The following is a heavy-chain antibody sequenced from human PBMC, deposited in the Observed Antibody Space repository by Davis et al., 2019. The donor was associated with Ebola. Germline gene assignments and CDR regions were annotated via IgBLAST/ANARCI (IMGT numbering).Heavy chain of an antibody. V-gene: IGHV5-51*01. Sequence: GESLKISCKDSGNSFNTHWIGWVRQMPGKGLEWMGIIYTGDSDTRYSPSFRGQVTISADKSITTAYLQWSGLRASDTAMYYCASLRRTITGMDDAFDIWGQGTMVTVSS. D-gene: IGHD1-20*01. CDR2: IYTGDSDT. CDR1: GNSFNTHW. CDR3: ASLRRTITGMDDAFDI. J-gene: IGHJ3*02.